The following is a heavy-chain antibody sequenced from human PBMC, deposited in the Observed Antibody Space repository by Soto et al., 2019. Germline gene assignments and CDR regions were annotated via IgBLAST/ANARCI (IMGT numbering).Heavy chain of an antibody. Sequence: GGSLRLSCAASGFTFGTYAMHWVRQAPGKGLEWVAVIYYDGSNRYYGDAVKGRFTISRDNSKSKLYLQMSSLRAEDTAAYYCARAFCTNGVCYYFFDYWGHGTLVTVSS. V-gene: IGHV3-33*01. D-gene: IGHD2-8*01. CDR3: ARAFCTNGVCYYFFDY. CDR2: IYYDGSNR. CDR1: GFTFGTYA. J-gene: IGHJ4*01.